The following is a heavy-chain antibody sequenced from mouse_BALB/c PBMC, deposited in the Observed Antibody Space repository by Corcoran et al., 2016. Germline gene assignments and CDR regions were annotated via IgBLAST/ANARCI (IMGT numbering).Heavy chain of an antibody. CDR2: IDPENGNT. D-gene: IGHD2-3*01. CDR3: ARSKGGYYAYFDC. CDR1: GFNIKDYY. V-gene: IGHV14-1*02. J-gene: IGHJ2*01. Sequence: EVQLQQSGAELVRPGALVKLSCKASGFNIKDYYMHWVKQRPEQGLEWIGWIDPENGNTIYDPKFQGKASITADTSSNTAYLQLSSLTSEDTAVYYCARSKGGYYAYFDCWGQGTTLTVSS.